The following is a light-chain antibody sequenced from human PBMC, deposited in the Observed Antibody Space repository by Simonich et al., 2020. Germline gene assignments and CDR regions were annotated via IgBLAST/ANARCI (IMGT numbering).Light chain of an antibody. V-gene: IGKV4-1*01. CDR3: QQYYSTPT. CDR2: GAS. J-gene: IGKJ1*01. Sequence: DIVMTQSPDSLAVSLGERATINCKSSQSVLYSSNNKNYLAWYQQKPGHPPKLLIYGASTRESGVPARFSGSGSGTDFTLTISSLQAEDVAVYYCQQYYSTPTFGQGTKVEIK. CDR1: QSVLYSSNNKNY.